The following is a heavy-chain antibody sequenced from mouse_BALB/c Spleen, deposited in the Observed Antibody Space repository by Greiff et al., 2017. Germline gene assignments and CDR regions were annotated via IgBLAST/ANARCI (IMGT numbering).Heavy chain of an antibody. V-gene: IGHV3-2*02. D-gene: IGHD4-1*01. CDR1: GYSITSDYA. J-gene: IGHJ3*01. Sequence: EVKLMESGPGLVKPSQSLSLTCTVTGYSITSDYAWNWIRQFPGNKLEWMGYISYSGSTSYNPSLKSRISITRDTSKNQFFLQLNSVTTEDTATYYCARGDWDDWFAYWGQGTLVTVSA. CDR2: ISYSGST. CDR3: ARGDWDDWFAY.